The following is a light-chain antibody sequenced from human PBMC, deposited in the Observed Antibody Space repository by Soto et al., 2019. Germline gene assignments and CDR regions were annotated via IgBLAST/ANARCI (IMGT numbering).Light chain of an antibody. J-gene: IGLJ1*01. V-gene: IGLV2-11*01. CDR3: CSYAGSPRDV. CDR1: SSDVGTYNY. Sequence: QAVVTQPRSVSGSLGQSVTISCTGTSSDVGTYNYVSWYQQHPGKAPKVMIYDVSERPSGVPDRFSGSKSGNTASLTISGLQAEDEADYYCCSYAGSPRDVLGTGTKVTVL. CDR2: DVS.